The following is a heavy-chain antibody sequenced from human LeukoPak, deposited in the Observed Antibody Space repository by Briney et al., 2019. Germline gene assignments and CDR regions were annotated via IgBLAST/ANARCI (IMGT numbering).Heavy chain of an antibody. V-gene: IGHV1-69*05. CDR1: GGTFSSYA. Sequence: GASVKVSCKASGGTFSSYAISWVRQAPGQGLEWMGGIIPIFGTANYEQKFQGRVTITTDESTSTAYIELSSLRSEDTAVYYCEYNPQSNWFDPWGQGTLVTVSS. CDR3: EYNPQSNWFDP. CDR2: IIPIFGTA. J-gene: IGHJ5*02. D-gene: IGHD1-14*01.